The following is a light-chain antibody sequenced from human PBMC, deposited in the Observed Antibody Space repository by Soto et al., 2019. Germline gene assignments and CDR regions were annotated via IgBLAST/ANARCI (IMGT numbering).Light chain of an antibody. V-gene: IGKV1-5*03. CDR2: GAS. CDR3: QHYDGYSALT. Sequence: DIQMTQSPSTLSASVGDRVIITCRASQSISRWLAWYQQKPGKAPKLLIYGASSLDSGVPSRFSGSGSGPEFTLTISSLQPDDFATYYCQHYDGYSALTFGGGTKVEIK. J-gene: IGKJ4*01. CDR1: QSISRW.